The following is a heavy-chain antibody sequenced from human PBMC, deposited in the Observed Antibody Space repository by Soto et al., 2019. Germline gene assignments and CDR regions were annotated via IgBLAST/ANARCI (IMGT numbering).Heavy chain of an antibody. CDR3: VKEGISNYNEYFDY. CDR1: GFIFATHT. D-gene: IGHD4-4*01. CDR2: ITGSGIYT. Sequence: VQLVESGGGLVQPGGSLRLSCAASGFIFATHTINWVRQAPGKGLEWVSSITGSGIYTRYADSVKGRFTISRDNAKASLYLQMNSLGAEDTAVYYCVKEGISNYNEYFDYWGQGTLVTVSS. V-gene: IGHV3-21*02. J-gene: IGHJ4*02.